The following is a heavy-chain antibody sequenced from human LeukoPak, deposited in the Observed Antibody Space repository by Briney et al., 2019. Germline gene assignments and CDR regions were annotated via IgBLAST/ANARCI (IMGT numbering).Heavy chain of an antibody. CDR2: INSDGSST. CDR3: ARVGGSYGPFDY. CDR1: GFTFSSYW. J-gene: IGHJ4*02. V-gene: IGHV3-74*01. D-gene: IGHD3-16*01. Sequence: GGSLRLSCAASGFTFSSYWMHWVRQAPGKGQVWVSRINSDGSSTSYADSAKGRFTISRDNAKNTLYLQMNSLRAEDTAVYYCARVGGSYGPFDYWGQGTLVTVSS.